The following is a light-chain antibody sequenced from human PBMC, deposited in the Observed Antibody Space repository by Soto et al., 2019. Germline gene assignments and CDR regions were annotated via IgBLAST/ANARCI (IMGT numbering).Light chain of an antibody. J-gene: IGKJ2*01. CDR1: QSVSSN. CDR3: QQYNNWPYT. Sequence: EVVMTQSPATLSVSPGERATLSCRASQSVSSNLAWYQQKPGRPPRLLIYGASTRATGIPARFSGSGSGTEFTLTISSLQSEDFAVYYCQQYNNWPYTFGQGTELEIK. V-gene: IGKV3-15*01. CDR2: GAS.